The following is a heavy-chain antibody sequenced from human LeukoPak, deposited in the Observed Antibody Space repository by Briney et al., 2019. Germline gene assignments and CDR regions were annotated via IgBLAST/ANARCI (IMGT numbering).Heavy chain of an antibody. CDR1: GGSISSSSYY. Sequence: KPSETLSLTCTVSGGSISSSSYYWGWIRQPPGKGLEWIGSIYYSGSTYYNPSLKSRVTISVDTSKNQFSLKLSSVTAADTAVYYCATFDFGVAHTAPHFDYWGQGTLVTVSS. CDR3: ATFDFGVAHTAPHFDY. CDR2: IYYSGST. D-gene: IGHD3-3*01. V-gene: IGHV4-39*01. J-gene: IGHJ4*02.